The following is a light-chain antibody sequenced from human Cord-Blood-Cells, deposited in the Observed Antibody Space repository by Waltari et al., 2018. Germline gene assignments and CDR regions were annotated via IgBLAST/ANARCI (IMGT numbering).Light chain of an antibody. J-gene: IGKJ2*03. CDR3: QQYDSTPYS. Sequence: DIQMTQSPSSLSASVAHRVTITCSARQSLSSYLNWYQQKPGKAPKLLIYGASSSQSGVPSRFSGSGSGTDFTLTISSLQPEDFATYYCQQYDSTPYSFGQGTKLEIK. CDR2: GAS. V-gene: IGKV1-39*01. CDR1: QSLSSY.